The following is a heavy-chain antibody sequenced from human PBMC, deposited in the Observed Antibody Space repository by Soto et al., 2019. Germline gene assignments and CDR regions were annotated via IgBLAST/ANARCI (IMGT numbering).Heavy chain of an antibody. V-gene: IGHV3-74*01. J-gene: IGHJ4*02. CDR1: GFTISSYW. CDR2: INGDGSTT. CDR3: ARPRYDGSGTPFDH. D-gene: IGHD3-22*01. Sequence: EVQLVESGGALVQPGGSLRLSCAASGFTISSYWMHWVRQAPGKGLVWVSRINGDGSTTTYADSVKGRFIISRDNAKNMVSLQMNRLSAEDTAVYYCARPRYDGSGTPFDHWGQGTLVTVSS.